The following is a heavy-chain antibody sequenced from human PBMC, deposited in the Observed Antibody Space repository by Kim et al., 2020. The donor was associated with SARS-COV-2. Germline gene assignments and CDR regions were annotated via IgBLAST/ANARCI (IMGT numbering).Heavy chain of an antibody. J-gene: IGHJ4*02. V-gene: IGHV3-21*01. D-gene: IGHD3-22*01. CDR1: GFTFSSYS. CDR2: ISSSSSYI. CDR3: ARQIVTKPGGDY. Sequence: GGSLRLSCAASGFTFSSYSMNWVRQAPGKGLEWVSSISSSSSYIYYADSVKGRFTISRDNAKNSLYLQMNSLRAEDTAVYYCARQIVTKPGGDYWGQGTLVTVSS.